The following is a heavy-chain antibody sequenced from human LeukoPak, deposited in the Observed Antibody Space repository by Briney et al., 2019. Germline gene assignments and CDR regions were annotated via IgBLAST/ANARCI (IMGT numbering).Heavy chain of an antibody. CDR2: ISSSSSYI. Sequence: GGSLRLSCAASGFTFTTYSMNWVRQAPGKGLEWVSSISSSSSYIYYADSVKGRFTISRDNAKNSLYLQMNSLRAEDTAVYYCARDTGGYGDYGYYYYYMDVWGKGTTVTVSS. CDR3: ARDTGGYGDYGYYYYYMDV. J-gene: IGHJ6*03. V-gene: IGHV3-21*01. CDR1: GFTFTTYS. D-gene: IGHD4-17*01.